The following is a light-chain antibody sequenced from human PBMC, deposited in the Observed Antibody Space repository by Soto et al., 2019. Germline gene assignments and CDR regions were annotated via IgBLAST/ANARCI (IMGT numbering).Light chain of an antibody. Sequence: QSALTQPPSASGSPGQSVTISCTGSSRDVGGYNFVSWYQQHPGKALKLVIYEVIKRPSGVPARFSGSKSGNTASLTVSGLQAEDEADYYCISYADSNIYVFGSGTKLTVL. CDR3: ISYADSNIYV. V-gene: IGLV2-8*01. CDR1: SRDVGGYNF. J-gene: IGLJ1*01. CDR2: EVI.